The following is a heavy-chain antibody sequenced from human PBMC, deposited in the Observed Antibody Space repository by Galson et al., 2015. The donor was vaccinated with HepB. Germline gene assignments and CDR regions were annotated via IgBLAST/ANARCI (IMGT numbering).Heavy chain of an antibody. CDR3: ARDDPPSGWDAKLDY. Sequence: SVKVSCKASGYTFTGYYLRWVRQAPGQGLEWMGWINPNSGGTSYAQKFQGRVTMTRDTSISTAYMELSRLTSDDTAVYYCARDDPPSGWDAKLDYWGQGTLVTVSS. V-gene: IGHV1-2*02. CDR1: GYTFTGYY. CDR2: INPNSGGT. D-gene: IGHD6-19*01. J-gene: IGHJ4*02.